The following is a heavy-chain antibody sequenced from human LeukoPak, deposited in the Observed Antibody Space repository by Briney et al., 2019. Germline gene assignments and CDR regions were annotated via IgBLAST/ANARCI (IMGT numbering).Heavy chain of an antibody. CDR1: GYTFIAYH. CDR3: ARDLPFED. CDR2: IHPSSGAT. D-gene: IGHD2/OR15-2a*01. Sequence: ASVKVSCKASGYTFIAYHMHWVRQAPGQGLEWMGRIHPSSGATNYAQRFLGRVTLTRDTSINTAYMELSRLTSDDTAVYYCARDLPFEDWGQGTLVTVSS. V-gene: IGHV1-2*06. J-gene: IGHJ4*02.